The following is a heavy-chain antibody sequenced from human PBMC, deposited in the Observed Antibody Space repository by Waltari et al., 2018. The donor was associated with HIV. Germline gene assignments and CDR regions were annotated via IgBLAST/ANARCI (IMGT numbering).Heavy chain of an antibody. Sequence: EVQLLESGGGLVQPGGSLRLFCAASGLTFSSFAMNWVRQAPGKGLEWVSSISGSGGSTYYADSVKGRFTISRDNSKNTLYLQMSSLRAEDTAVYYCAKGSGTTVANWYFDLWVRGTLVTVSS. CDR2: ISGSGGST. D-gene: IGHD4-17*01. J-gene: IGHJ2*01. CDR1: GLTFSSFA. CDR3: AKGSGTTVANWYFDL. V-gene: IGHV3-23*01.